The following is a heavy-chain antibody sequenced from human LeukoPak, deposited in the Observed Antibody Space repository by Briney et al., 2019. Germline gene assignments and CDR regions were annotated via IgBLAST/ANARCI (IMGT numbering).Heavy chain of an antibody. CDR3: ARETMLAGFASGLGFNY. V-gene: IGHV4-59*12. D-gene: IGHD6-19*01. Sequence: SETLSLTCTVAGASISSWYWSWIRQPPGKGLEWIGNIHGSGNTNYIPSLKSRVSMSLDTSKNQVSLNLTSVTAADTATYFCARETMLAGFASGLGFNYWGQGILVIVSS. CDR2: IHGSGNT. J-gene: IGHJ4*02. CDR1: GASISSWY.